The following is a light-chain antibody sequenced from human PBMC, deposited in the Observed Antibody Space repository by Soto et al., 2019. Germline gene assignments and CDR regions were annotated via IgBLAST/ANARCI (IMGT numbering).Light chain of an antibody. CDR2: DAS. Sequence: EIVLTQSPGTLSLSPGERATLSCRASQSVSSSYLAWYQQKPGQAPRLLIYDASSRATGIPDRFSGSGSGIDFTLTISRLEPEDFAVYYCQQYGSSRTFGQGTKVEIK. CDR3: QQYGSSRT. CDR1: QSVSSSY. V-gene: IGKV3-20*01. J-gene: IGKJ1*01.